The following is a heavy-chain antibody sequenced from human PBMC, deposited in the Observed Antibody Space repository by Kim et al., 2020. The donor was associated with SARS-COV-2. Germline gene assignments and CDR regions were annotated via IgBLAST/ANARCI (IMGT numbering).Heavy chain of an antibody. J-gene: IGHJ6*02. V-gene: IGHV3-48*02. CDR2: ISSSSSTI. CDR3: ARDGANIVGATQDYYYGMDV. Sequence: GGSLRLSCAASGFTFSSYSMNWVRQAPGKGLEWVSYISSSSSTIYYADSVKGRFTISRDNAKNSLYLQMNSLRDEDTAVYYCARDGANIVGATQDYYYGMDVWGQGTTVTVSS. D-gene: IGHD1-26*01. CDR1: GFTFSSYS.